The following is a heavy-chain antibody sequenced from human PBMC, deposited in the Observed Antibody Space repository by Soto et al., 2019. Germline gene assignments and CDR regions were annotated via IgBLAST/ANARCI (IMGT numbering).Heavy chain of an antibody. V-gene: IGHV3-23*01. Sequence: EVQLLESGGGLVQSGGSLRLSCAASGFTFSSYAMSWVRQAPGKGLEWVSAIRGTGGRTFYEDSVKGRFTISRDNSKNTLYLQMNSLIAEDTAVYYCAKDSESDYSSGVECEWSGYWGQGTLVTVSS. CDR2: IRGTGGRT. CDR1: GFTFSSYA. J-gene: IGHJ4*02. D-gene: IGHD6-19*01. CDR3: AKDSESDYSSGVECEWSGY.